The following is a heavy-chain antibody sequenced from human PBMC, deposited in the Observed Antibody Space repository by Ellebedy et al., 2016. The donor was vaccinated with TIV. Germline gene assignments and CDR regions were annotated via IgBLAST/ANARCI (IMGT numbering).Heavy chain of an antibody. Sequence: GESLKISXAVSGFTFSRAVMNWVRQAPGKGLEWVSSISANGVNTYDADSVKGRFTISRDNSNNTLYLQMNSLRAEDTAMYYCAKGRGSSDAFDIWGQGTMVTVSS. CDR3: AKGRGSSDAFDI. CDR1: GFTFSRAV. V-gene: IGHV3-23*01. D-gene: IGHD3-10*01. J-gene: IGHJ3*02. CDR2: ISANGVNT.